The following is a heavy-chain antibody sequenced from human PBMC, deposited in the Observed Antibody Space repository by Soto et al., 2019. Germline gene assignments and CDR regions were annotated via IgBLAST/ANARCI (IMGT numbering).Heavy chain of an antibody. J-gene: IGHJ4*02. Sequence: ETLSLTCAVYGGAFSGYYWSWIRQPPGKGLEWIGEINHSGSTNYNPSLKSRVTISVDTSKNQFSLKLSSVTAADTAVYYCARAQSTSGVIIVPYYFAYCRQRSLVTVSA. CDR1: GGAFSGYY. V-gene: IGHV4-34*01. D-gene: IGHD3-10*01. CDR2: INHSGST. CDR3: ARAQSTSGVIIVPYYFAY.